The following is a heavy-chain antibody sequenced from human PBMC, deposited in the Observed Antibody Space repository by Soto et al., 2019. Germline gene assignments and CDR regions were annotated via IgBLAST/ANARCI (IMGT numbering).Heavy chain of an antibody. J-gene: IGHJ4*02. CDR3: AGGGGNFDQ. V-gene: IGHV3-7*04. D-gene: IGHD3-16*01. CDR1: GFTLSGYW. CDR2: VKQDGSNK. Sequence: EVQLVESGGGLVQPGGSLRLTCAASGFTLSGYWMSWVRQAPGKGLEWVANVKQDGSNKYYVDSVKGRFTISRDNAKNLLYLKMNSLGGEDTAVYYCAGGGGNFDQWGQGTLVTVSS.